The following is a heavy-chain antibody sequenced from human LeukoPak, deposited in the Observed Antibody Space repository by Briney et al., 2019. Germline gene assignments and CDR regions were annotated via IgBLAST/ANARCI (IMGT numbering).Heavy chain of an antibody. CDR2: IYYSGNT. CDR1: GGSISTYY. D-gene: IGHD3-10*01. V-gene: IGHV4-59*01. CDR3: ARVGSYSFDY. Sequence: PSETLSLTCTVSGGSISTYYWSWLRQPPGRGPEWIGYIYYSGNTNYNPSLKSRITISVDTSKNQFSLKLSSLTAADTAVYYCARVGSYSFDYWRQGTLVTVSS. J-gene: IGHJ4*02.